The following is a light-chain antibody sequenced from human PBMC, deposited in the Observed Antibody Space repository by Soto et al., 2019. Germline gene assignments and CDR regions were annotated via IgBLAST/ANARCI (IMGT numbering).Light chain of an antibody. V-gene: IGKV3-15*01. Sequence: EIVMTQSPATLSVSPGERATLSCRASQSVSSYLAWYQQKPGQAPRLLIFGASIRATGIPARFSGSGSGTEFTLTIGSLQSEDCALYYCQQYNNWPGTFGQGTKVDIK. J-gene: IGKJ1*01. CDR1: QSVSSY. CDR3: QQYNNWPGT. CDR2: GAS.